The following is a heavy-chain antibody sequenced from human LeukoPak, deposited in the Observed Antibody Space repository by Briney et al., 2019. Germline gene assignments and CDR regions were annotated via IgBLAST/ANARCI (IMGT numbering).Heavy chain of an antibody. V-gene: IGHV4-39*07. J-gene: IGHJ4*02. CDR3: ARDPPVAFDLGKRRIAAAGTNY. Sequence: SETLSLTCTVSGGSISSSSYYWGWIRQPPGKGLEWIGSIYYSGSTYYNPSLKSRVTISVDTSKNQFSLKLSSVTAADTAVYYCARDPPVAFDLGKRRIAAAGTNYWGQGTLVTVSS. CDR1: GGSISSSSYY. CDR2: IYYSGST. D-gene: IGHD6-13*01.